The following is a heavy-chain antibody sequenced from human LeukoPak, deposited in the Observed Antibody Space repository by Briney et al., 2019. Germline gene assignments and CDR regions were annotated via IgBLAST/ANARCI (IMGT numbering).Heavy chain of an antibody. CDR3: ARSIVVVPAAIDGWFDP. Sequence: SVKVSCKASGGTSSSYAISWVRQAPGQGLEWMGGIIPIFGTANYAQKFQGRVTITADESTSTAYMELSSLRSEDTAVYYCARSIVVVPAAIDGWFDPWGQGTLVTVSS. J-gene: IGHJ5*02. D-gene: IGHD2-2*02. CDR1: GGTSSSYA. V-gene: IGHV1-69*13. CDR2: IIPIFGTA.